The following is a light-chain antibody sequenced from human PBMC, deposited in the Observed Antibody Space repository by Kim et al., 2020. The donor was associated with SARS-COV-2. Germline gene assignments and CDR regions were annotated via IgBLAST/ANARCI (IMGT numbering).Light chain of an antibody. CDR1: SLRSYY. CDR2: GKN. Sequence: VALGQTVRITCQGDSLRSYYATWYHQKPGQAPIVVIYGKNNRPSGIPDRFSGSSSGDTASLTITGAQAGDEADYYCNSRGSNDNVLFGGGTKVTVL. V-gene: IGLV3-19*01. CDR3: NSRGSNDNVL. J-gene: IGLJ2*01.